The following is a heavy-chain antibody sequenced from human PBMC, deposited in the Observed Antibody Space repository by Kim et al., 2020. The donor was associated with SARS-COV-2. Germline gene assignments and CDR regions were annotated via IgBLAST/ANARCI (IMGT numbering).Heavy chain of an antibody. D-gene: IGHD1-26*01. V-gene: IGHV4-4*09. J-gene: IGHJ4*02. Sequence: NTNPPLRSRVTIPVDTSKNQSSLKLGSVTAADTAVYYCAGTARGANFDYWGRGALVTVSS. CDR3: AGTARGANFDY.